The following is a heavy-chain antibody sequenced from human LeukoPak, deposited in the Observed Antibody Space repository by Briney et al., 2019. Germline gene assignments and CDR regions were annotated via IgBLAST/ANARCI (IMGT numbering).Heavy chain of an antibody. CDR1: GGSISSGGYY. J-gene: IGHJ4*02. CDR2: IYYSRST. Sequence: SETLSLTCTVSGGSISSGGYYWSWIPQHPGKGLEWIGYIYYSRSTYYNPSLKSRVTISVDTSKNQFPLKLSSVTATDTAGYYCAGSDYGDYYCRVWGQGTLVTVSS. CDR3: AGSDYGDYYCRV. D-gene: IGHD4-17*01. V-gene: IGHV4-31*03.